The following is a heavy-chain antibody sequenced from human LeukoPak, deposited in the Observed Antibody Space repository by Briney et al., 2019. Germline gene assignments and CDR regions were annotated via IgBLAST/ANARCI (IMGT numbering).Heavy chain of an antibody. J-gene: IGHJ4*02. CDR3: ARLRFLEWLPHPFDY. CDR1: GGSFSGYY. Sequence: SETLSLTCAVYGGSFSGYYWSWIRQPPGKGLEWIGEINHSGSTNYNPSLKSRVTISVDTSKNQFSLKLSSVTAADTAVYYCARLRFLEWLPHPFDYWGQGTLVTVSS. D-gene: IGHD3-3*01. CDR2: INHSGST. V-gene: IGHV4-34*01.